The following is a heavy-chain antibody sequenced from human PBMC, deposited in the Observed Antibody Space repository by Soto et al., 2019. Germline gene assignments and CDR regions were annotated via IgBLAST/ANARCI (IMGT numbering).Heavy chain of an antibody. J-gene: IGHJ4*02. V-gene: IGHV1-18*01. CDR1: GYTFTSNG. D-gene: IGHD2-21*02. CDR3: ARDLAYCGGDCYPIDY. Sequence: QVQLVQSGAEVKKPGASVKVSCKASGYTFTSNGISWVRQAPGQGLEWMGWISAYNGNTNYAQKLQGRVTMTTDTSTSTAYMELRSLRSDDTAVYYCARDLAYCGGDCYPIDYWGQGALVTVSS. CDR2: ISAYNGNT.